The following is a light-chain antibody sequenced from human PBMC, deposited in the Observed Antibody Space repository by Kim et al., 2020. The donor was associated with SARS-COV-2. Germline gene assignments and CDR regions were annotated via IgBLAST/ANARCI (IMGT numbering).Light chain of an antibody. V-gene: IGLV3-1*01. CDR2: QDT. J-gene: IGLJ3*02. CDR1: RLGDKY. Sequence: SYELTQPPSVSVSPGQTSSITCSGDRLGDKYACWYQQKPGQSPVLVIFQDTKRPSGIPERFSGSNSGNTATLTISGTQAMDEADYYCQAWDYSTAWVFGG. CDR3: QAWDYSTAWV.